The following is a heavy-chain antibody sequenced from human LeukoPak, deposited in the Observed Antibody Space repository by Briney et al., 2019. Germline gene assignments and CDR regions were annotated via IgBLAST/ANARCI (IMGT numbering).Heavy chain of an antibody. CDR1: GDSISSYY. CDR2: TYTSGST. J-gene: IGHJ3*02. CDR3: ARDRGGIEAFDI. V-gene: IGHV4-4*07. Sequence: PSETLSLTCTVSGDSISSYYWSWIRQPAGKGLEWIGRTYTSGSTDYNPSLKSRVTMSVDTSKNELSLKLRSVIAADTAVYYCARDRGGIEAFDIWGQGTMVTVSS. D-gene: IGHD3-10*01.